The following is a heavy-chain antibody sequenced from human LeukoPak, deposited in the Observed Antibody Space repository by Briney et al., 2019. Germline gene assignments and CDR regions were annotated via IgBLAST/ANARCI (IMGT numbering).Heavy chain of an antibody. Sequence: GSLRLSCAASGFTFSSYWMSWVRQAPGKGLEWVANINQDGSEKYYVDSVKGRFTISRDNAKNSLYLQMNSLRAEDTAVYCCAREGCSGGSCYHNWFDPWGQGTLVTVSS. V-gene: IGHV3-7*01. J-gene: IGHJ5*02. D-gene: IGHD2-15*01. CDR1: GFTFSSYW. CDR3: AREGCSGGSCYHNWFDP. CDR2: INQDGSEK.